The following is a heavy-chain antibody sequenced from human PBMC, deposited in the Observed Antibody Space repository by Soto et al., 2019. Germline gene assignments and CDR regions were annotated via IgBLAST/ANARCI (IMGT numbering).Heavy chain of an antibody. CDR1: GASSAAGACH. Sequence: FLTMRVTRSVVGASSAAGACHLSWVRQPPGKGLEWIGYIPSRGRPFYNPSLTSRGTISADSSKNQLSLQLTSVTAADTAVYYCVRDQYSGYDFAPGGQGNLVTVSS. CDR3: VRDQYSGYDFAP. J-gene: IGHJ5*02. CDR2: IPSRGRP. D-gene: IGHD5-12*01. V-gene: IGHV4-30-4*08.